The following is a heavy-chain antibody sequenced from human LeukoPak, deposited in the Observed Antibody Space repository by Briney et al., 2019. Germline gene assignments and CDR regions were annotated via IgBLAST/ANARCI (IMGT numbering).Heavy chain of an antibody. Sequence: PGGSLRLSCAASGFTVSSNYMSWVRQAPGKGLEWVSVIYSGGGTYYADSVKGRFTISRDNSKNTLYLQMNSLRAEDTAVYYCARHSGVVTAMSAFDIWGQGTMVTVSS. CDR2: IYSGGGT. CDR3: ARHSGVVTAMSAFDI. D-gene: IGHD2-21*02. J-gene: IGHJ3*02. CDR1: GFTVSSNY. V-gene: IGHV3-53*01.